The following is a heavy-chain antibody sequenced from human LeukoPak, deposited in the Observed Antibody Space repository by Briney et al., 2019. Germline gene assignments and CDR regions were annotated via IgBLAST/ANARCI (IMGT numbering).Heavy chain of an antibody. CDR2: FDPEDGET. CDR3: ATRVQDYGDGPGPPSHYYGMDV. Sequence: ASVKVSCKVSGYTLTELSMHWVRQAPGKGLEWMGGFDPEDGETIYAQKFQGRVTMTEDTSTDTAYMELSSLRSEDTAVYYCATRVQDYGDGPGPPSHYYGMDVWGQGTTVTVSS. D-gene: IGHD4-17*01. V-gene: IGHV1-24*01. J-gene: IGHJ6*02. CDR1: GYTLTELS.